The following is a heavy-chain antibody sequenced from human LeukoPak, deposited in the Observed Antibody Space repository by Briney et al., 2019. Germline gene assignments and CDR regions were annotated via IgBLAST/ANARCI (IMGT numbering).Heavy chain of an antibody. CDR2: ISAYNGDT. V-gene: IGHV1-18*01. CDR3: ARDGGVVGGTTGAFDI. J-gene: IGHJ3*02. D-gene: IGHD1-26*01. Sequence: GASVKVSCKASGYTSTNYGITWVRQAPGQGLEWLGWISAYNGDTNYEQKLQGRVTMTTDTSTSTAYMELRSLRSDDTAIYYCARDGGVVGGTTGAFDIWGQGTMVTVSS. CDR1: GYTSTNYG.